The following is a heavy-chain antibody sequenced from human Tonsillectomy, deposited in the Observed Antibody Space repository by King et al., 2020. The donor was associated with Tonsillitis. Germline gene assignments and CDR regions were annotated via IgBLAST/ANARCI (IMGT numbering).Heavy chain of an antibody. CDR3: AKVAQGYSSSWYYAFNI. CDR1: GFTFSSYA. CDR2: ISGTGDST. J-gene: IGHJ3*02. V-gene: IGHV3-23*04. D-gene: IGHD6-13*01. Sequence: VQLVESGGGLVQPGGSLRLSCAVSGFTFSSYAMSWVRQAPGKGLEWVSGISGTGDSTYYADSVKGRFTISRDNSKNTLYLQMNSLRAEDTALYFCAKVAQGYSSSWYYAFNIWGQGTMVTVSS.